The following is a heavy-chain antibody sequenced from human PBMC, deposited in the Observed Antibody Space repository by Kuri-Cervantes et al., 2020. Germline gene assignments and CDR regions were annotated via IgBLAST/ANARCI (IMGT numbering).Heavy chain of an antibody. CDR3: AKQQVVTAIPGYYYGMDV. V-gene: IGHV3-30*18. J-gene: IGHJ6*02. CDR2: ISYDGSNK. Sequence: LSLTCVASGFTFSSYGMHWVRQAPGKGLEWVAVISYDGSNKYYADSVKGRFTISRDNSKNTLYLQMNSLRAEDTAVYYCAKQQVVTAIPGYYYGMDVWGQGTTVTVSS. CDR1: GFTFSSYG. D-gene: IGHD2-21*02.